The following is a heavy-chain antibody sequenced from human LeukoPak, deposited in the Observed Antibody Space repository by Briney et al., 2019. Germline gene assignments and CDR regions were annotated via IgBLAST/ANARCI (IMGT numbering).Heavy chain of an antibody. CDR1: GGSISSSSYY. V-gene: IGHV4-39*01. D-gene: IGHD3-22*01. J-gene: IGHJ4*02. CDR2: INHSGST. Sequence: PSETLSLTCTVSGGSISSSSYYWGWIRQPPGKGLEWIGEINHSGSTNYNPSLKSRVTISVDTSKNQFSLKLSSVTAADTAVYYCARHHPKWLLRSLDYWGQGTLVTVSS. CDR3: ARHHPKWLLRSLDY.